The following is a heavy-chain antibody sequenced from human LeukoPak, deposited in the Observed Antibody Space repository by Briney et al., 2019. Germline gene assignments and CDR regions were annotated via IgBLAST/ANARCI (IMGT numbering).Heavy chain of an antibody. Sequence: GGSLRLSCAASGFTFSSYGMHWVRQAPGKGLEWVAFIRCDGSNKYYADSVKGRFTISRDNSKNTLYLQMNSLRAEDTAVYYCAKPHRPLLTGVYYFDYWGQGTLVTVSS. CDR3: AKPHRPLLTGVYYFDY. CDR2: IRCDGSNK. J-gene: IGHJ4*02. V-gene: IGHV3-30*02. D-gene: IGHD3-9*01. CDR1: GFTFSSYG.